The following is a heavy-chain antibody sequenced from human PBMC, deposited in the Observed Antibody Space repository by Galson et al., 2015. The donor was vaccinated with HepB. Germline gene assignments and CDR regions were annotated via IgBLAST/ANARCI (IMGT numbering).Heavy chain of an antibody. J-gene: IGHJ6*03. D-gene: IGHD1-26*01. CDR1: GFTFSDYG. Sequence: SLRLSCAASGFTFSDYGMPWVRQAPGKGLEWVAVMAYEGTKKNYADSVKGRFAISRDNSKNTLYLQMNSLRPEDTAVYYCAKDGLWESRLYYYHYMDVWGKGTTVTVSS. CDR2: MAYEGTKK. V-gene: IGHV3-30*18. CDR3: AKDGLWESRLYYYHYMDV.